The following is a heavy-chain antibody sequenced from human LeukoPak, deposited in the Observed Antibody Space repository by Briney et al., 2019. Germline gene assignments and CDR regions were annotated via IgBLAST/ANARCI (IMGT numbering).Heavy chain of an antibody. Sequence: SETLSLTCAASGYSISSGYYWGWIRQPPGKGLEWIGSIYHSGSTYYNPSLKSRVTISVDTSKNQFSLKLSSVTAADTAVYYCARETTYGSGSFDNDAFDIWGQGTMVTVSS. J-gene: IGHJ3*02. CDR2: IYHSGST. CDR3: ARETTYGSGSFDNDAFDI. D-gene: IGHD3-10*01. CDR1: GYSISSGYY. V-gene: IGHV4-38-2*02.